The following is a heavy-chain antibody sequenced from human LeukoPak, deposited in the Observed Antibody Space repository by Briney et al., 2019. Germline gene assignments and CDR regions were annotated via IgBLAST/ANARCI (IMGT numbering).Heavy chain of an antibody. CDR2: IYYSGST. V-gene: IGHV4-59*01. Sequence: PSETPSLTCTVSGGSISSYYWSWIRQPPGKGLEWIGYIYYSGSTNYNPSLKSRVTISVDTSKNQFSLKLSSVTAADTAVYYCARAPGYCSGGSCYQEYYFDYWGQGTLVTVSS. CDR3: ARAPGYCSGGSCYQEYYFDY. D-gene: IGHD2-15*01. J-gene: IGHJ4*02. CDR1: GGSISSYY.